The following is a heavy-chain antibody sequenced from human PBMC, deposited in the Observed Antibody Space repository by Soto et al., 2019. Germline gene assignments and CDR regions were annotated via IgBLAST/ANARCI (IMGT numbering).Heavy chain of an antibody. V-gene: IGHV3-23*01. CDR1: GFTFRIYA. J-gene: IGHJ6*03. CDR2: ISGGGGST. D-gene: IGHD2-21*02. CDR3: AKDQCGGACYYYMDV. Sequence: VQLLESGGTLVQPGGSLRLSCSASGFTFRIYAMSWVRQAPGKGLEWVSGISGGGGSTYYADSVKGRFTISRDNSKNTLYLQMNSLRAEDTAVYYCAKDQCGGACYYYMDVWGKGTTVTFSS.